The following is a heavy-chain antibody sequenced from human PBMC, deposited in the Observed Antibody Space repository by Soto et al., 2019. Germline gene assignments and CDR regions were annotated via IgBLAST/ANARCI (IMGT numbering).Heavy chain of an antibody. J-gene: IGHJ5*02. Sequence: GASVKVSCKASGYTFAGHYIHWVRQTPGQGLEWMGWINSNSGDTNYAQKFQGRVAMTRDTSISTAYMELSRLRSDDTAVYYCARDKGPAFDPWGQGTLVTVSA. V-gene: IGHV1-2*02. CDR3: ARDKGPAFDP. CDR1: GYTFAGHY. CDR2: INSNSGDT.